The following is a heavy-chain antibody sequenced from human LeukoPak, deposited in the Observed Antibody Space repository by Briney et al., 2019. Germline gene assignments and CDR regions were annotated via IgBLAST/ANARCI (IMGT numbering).Heavy chain of an antibody. V-gene: IGHV1-2*04. Sequence: ASVKVSCKASGYTFTGYYMHWVRQAPGQGLEWMGWINPNSGGTNYAQKFQGWVTMTRDTSISTAYMELSRLRSDDTAVYYCASSNSPRVASSMDYWGQGTLVTVSS. J-gene: IGHJ4*02. CDR3: ASSNSPRVASSMDY. CDR1: GYTFTGYY. D-gene: IGHD2-15*01. CDR2: INPNSGGT.